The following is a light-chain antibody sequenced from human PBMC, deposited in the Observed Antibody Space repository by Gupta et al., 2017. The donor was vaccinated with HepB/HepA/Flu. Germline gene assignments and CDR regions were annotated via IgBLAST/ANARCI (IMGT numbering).Light chain of an antibody. CDR2: NNA. V-gene: IGLV1-44*01. Sequence: QPVLTQPPSASGTPGQRVTISCSGSDSNIGSNPVYWYQPVPGAAPKIFIYNNAQRPSGVPDRFSGSRSGTSASLAISGLQAEDEADYYCATWDDSLNAYVFETGTNVAVL. CDR1: DSNIGSNP. J-gene: IGLJ1*01. CDR3: ATWDDSLNAYV.